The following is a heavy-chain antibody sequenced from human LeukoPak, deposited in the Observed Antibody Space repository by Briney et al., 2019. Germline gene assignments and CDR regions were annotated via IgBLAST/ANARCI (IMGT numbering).Heavy chain of an antibody. CDR3: AKDMEYDSSSPLDY. D-gene: IGHD3-22*01. J-gene: IGHJ4*02. V-gene: IGHV3-9*01. CDR1: GFTFDDYA. Sequence: GRSLRLSCAASGFTFDDYAMHWVRQAPGKGLEWVSGISWNSGSIGYVDSVKGRFTISRDNAKNSLYLQMNSLRAEDTALYYCAKDMEYDSSSPLDYWGQGTLVTVSS. CDR2: ISWNSGSI.